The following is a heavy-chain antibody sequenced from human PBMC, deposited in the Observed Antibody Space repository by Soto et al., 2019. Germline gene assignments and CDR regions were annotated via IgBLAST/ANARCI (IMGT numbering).Heavy chain of an antibody. Sequence: SETVSLTCAVYGYSSSSGYYWGGIRQPPGKGLEWIGSIYHSGSTYYNPSLKSRVTISVDTSKNQFSLKLSSVTAADTAVYYCARDLPPVCYEFCSGYPDYFAYPAQRT. CDR3: ARDLPPVCYEFCSGYPDYFAY. CDR2: IYHSGST. J-gene: IGHJ4*02. D-gene: IGHD3-3*01. V-gene: IGHV4-38-2*02. CDR1: GYSSSSGYY.